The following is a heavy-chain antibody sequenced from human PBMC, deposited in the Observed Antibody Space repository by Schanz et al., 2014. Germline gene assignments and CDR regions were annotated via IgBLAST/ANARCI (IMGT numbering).Heavy chain of an antibody. D-gene: IGHD3-10*01. CDR3: AKGRFGELSAFDI. Sequence: EVQLAESGGGLVQPGGSLRLSCAASGFTFTNYAMSWVRQAPGKGLEWVSGISGSGASTYYADSVKGRFTISRDNAKNTLYLQMNSLRAEDTAVYYCAKGRFGELSAFDIWGQGTMVTVSS. CDR1: GFTFTNYA. J-gene: IGHJ3*02. V-gene: IGHV3-23*04. CDR2: ISGSGAST.